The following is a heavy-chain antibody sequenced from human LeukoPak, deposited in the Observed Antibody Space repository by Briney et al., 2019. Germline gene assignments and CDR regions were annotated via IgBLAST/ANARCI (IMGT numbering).Heavy chain of an antibody. CDR2: IFSSGTT. Sequence: SETLSLTCTVSGGSITNCYWSWIRQPAGKGLEWIGRIFSSGTTIYHPSLKSRVTMSVDTSKNHFSLKLTSVTAADTAVYYCARGRAVTTGDDYWGQGTLVTVSS. J-gene: IGHJ4*02. CDR3: ARGRAVTTGDDY. V-gene: IGHV4-4*07. D-gene: IGHD4-17*01. CDR1: GGSITNCY.